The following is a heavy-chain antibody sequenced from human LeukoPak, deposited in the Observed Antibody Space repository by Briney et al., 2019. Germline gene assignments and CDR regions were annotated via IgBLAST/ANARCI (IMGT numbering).Heavy chain of an antibody. D-gene: IGHD3-22*01. Sequence: SETLSLTCTVSGGSISSYYWSWIRQPPGKGLEWIGYIYYSGTTNYNPSLKSRVTMSVDTSKNQFSLKLSSVTAADTAVYYCARHPHVYYYDSPNVDYWGQGTLVTVSS. CDR3: ARHPHVYYYDSPNVDY. CDR1: GGSISSYY. J-gene: IGHJ4*02. V-gene: IGHV4-59*01. CDR2: IYYSGTT.